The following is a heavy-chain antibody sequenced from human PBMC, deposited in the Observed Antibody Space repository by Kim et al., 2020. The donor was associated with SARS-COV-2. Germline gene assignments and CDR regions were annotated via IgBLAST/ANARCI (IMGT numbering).Heavy chain of an antibody. Sequence: ASVKVSCKASGYTFTSYYMHWVRQAPGQGLEWMGIINPSGGSTSYAQKFQGRVTMTRDTSTSTVYMELSSLRSEDTAVYYCAREGSGPYGSGSRPPYFDYWGQGTLVTVSS. CDR3: AREGSGPYGSGSRPPYFDY. J-gene: IGHJ4*02. D-gene: IGHD3-10*01. CDR2: INPSGGST. V-gene: IGHV1-46*01. CDR1: GYTFTSYY.